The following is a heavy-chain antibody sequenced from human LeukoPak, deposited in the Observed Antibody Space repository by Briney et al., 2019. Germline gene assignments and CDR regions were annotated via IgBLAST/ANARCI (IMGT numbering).Heavy chain of an antibody. Sequence: PEGSLRLSCEASGFTFSNYWMTWVRQAPGKGLEWVANIKQDGTEKNYVDSVKGRFTISRDNAKNSLYLQMNSLRAEDTAVYYCAGNYGGNSNYWGQGTQVTVSS. D-gene: IGHD4-23*01. V-gene: IGHV3-7*04. J-gene: IGHJ4*02. CDR2: IKQDGTEK. CDR1: GFTFSNYW. CDR3: AGNYGGNSNY.